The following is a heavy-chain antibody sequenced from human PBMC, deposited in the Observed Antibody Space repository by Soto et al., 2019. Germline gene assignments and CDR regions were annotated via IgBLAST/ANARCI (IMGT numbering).Heavy chain of an antibody. J-gene: IGHJ4*02. CDR1: GFTFDDYA. D-gene: IGHD3-16*02. CDR3: AKDMNIWGSYRYTGDFDY. V-gene: IGHV3-9*01. CDR2: ISWNSGSI. Sequence: GGSLRLSCAASGFTFDDYAMHWVRQAPGKGLEWVSGISWNSGSIGYADSVKGRFTISRDNAKNSLYLQMNSLRAEDTALYYCAKDMNIWGSYRYTGDFDYWGQGTLVTVSS.